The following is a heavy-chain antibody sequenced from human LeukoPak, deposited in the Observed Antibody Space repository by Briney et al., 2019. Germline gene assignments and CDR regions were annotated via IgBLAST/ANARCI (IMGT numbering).Heavy chain of an antibody. CDR3: ARRDYGDSLDY. V-gene: IGHV3-48*04. D-gene: IGHD4-17*01. Sequence: PGGSLRLSCAASGFAFSSYSMNWVRQAPGKGLEWVSYISSSSSTIYYADSVKGRFTISRDNAKNSLYLQMNSLRAEDTAVYYCARRDYGDSLDYWGQGTLVTVSS. J-gene: IGHJ4*02. CDR2: ISSSSSTI. CDR1: GFAFSSYS.